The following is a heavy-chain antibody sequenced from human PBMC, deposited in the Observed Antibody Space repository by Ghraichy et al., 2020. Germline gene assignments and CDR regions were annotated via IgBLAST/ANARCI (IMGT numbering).Heavy chain of an antibody. Sequence: GGSLRLSCAASGFTFSSYAMSWVRQAPGKGLEWVSAISGSGGSTYYADSVKGRFTISRDNSKNTLYLQMNSLRAEDTAVYYCAKDVAAAGTRALDYWGQGTLVTVSS. J-gene: IGHJ4*02. CDR2: ISGSGGST. V-gene: IGHV3-23*01. D-gene: IGHD6-13*01. CDR3: AKDVAAAGTRALDY. CDR1: GFTFSSYA.